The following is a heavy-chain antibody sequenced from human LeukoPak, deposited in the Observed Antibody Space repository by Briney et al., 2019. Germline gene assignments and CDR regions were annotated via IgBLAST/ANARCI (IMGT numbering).Heavy chain of an antibody. Sequence: GGSLRLSCTASGFTFGDYAMSCFRQAPGKGQEWVGFIRSKAYGGTTEYAASVKGRFTISRDDSKSIAYLQMNSLKTEDTAVYYCTGCSYYYDSSGYYWGQGTLVTVSS. CDR1: GFTFGDYA. V-gene: IGHV3-49*03. D-gene: IGHD3-22*01. CDR2: IRSKAYGGTT. CDR3: TGCSYYYDSSGYY. J-gene: IGHJ4*02.